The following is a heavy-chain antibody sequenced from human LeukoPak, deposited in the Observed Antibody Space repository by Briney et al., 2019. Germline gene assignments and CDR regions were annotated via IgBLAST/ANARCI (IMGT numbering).Heavy chain of an antibody. CDR2: MNPNSGNT. D-gene: IGHD2-15*01. CDR1: GYTFTSYD. J-gene: IGHJ4*02. V-gene: IGHV1-8*01. Sequence: ASVKVSCKASGYTFTSYDINWVRQATGQGLEWMGWMNPNSGNTGYAQTFQGRVTMTRNTSISTAYIELSSLRSEDTAVYYCARWDYCSGGSCYSDYWGQGTLVTVSS. CDR3: ARWDYCSGGSCYSDY.